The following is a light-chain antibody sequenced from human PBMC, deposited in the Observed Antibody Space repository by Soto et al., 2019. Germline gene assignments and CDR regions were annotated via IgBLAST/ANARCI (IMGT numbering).Light chain of an antibody. Sequence: IVLTQSPGTLSLSPGESATLSCRASHNVTGRFLAWYHHKPGQSPGLLLYGASSRATGIPERFSGDGSGTDFTLTISRLEPDDFAIYFCQQYADSSPTFGGGTKVEIK. CDR2: GAS. V-gene: IGKV3-20*01. J-gene: IGKJ4*01. CDR1: HNVTGRF. CDR3: QQYADSSPT.